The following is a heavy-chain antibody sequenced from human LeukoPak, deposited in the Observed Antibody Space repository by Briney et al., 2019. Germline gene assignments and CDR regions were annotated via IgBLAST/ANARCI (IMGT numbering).Heavy chain of an antibody. V-gene: IGHV5-51*01. CDR2: IYPGDSDT. CDR1: GCSFNSYW. D-gene: IGHD4-17*01. Sequence: GESLKISCKGSGCSFNSYWIGWVRQMPGKGLEWMGIIYPGDSDTRYSPSSQGKVNISADKSVSTAYLQWSSLKASDTAMYYCARVDYGDTGHYFDYWGQGSLVTVSS. J-gene: IGHJ4*02. CDR3: ARVDYGDTGHYFDY.